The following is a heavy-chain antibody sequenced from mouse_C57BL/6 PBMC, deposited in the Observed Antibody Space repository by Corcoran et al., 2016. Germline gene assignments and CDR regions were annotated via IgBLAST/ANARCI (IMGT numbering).Heavy chain of an antibody. CDR3: VRDGNYGSSFHWYFDV. Sequence: EVQLQQSGPELVKPGASVKISCKASGFTFTDYYMNWVKQSHGKSLEWIGDINPNNGGTSYNQKFKGKATLTVDKSSSTAYMELRSLTSEDSAVYYCVRDGNYGSSFHWYFDVWGTGTTVTVSS. V-gene: IGHV1-26*01. J-gene: IGHJ1*03. D-gene: IGHD1-1*01. CDR2: INPNNGGT. CDR1: GFTFTDYY.